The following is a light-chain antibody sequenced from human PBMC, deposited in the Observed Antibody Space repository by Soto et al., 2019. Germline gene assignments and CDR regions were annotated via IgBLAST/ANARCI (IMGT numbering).Light chain of an antibody. J-gene: IGLJ1*01. V-gene: IGLV2-18*02. CDR1: SSDVGSYNR. Sequence: QSALTQPPSVSGSPGQSVTISCTGTSSDVGSYNRVSWYQQPPGTVPTVMIYEVTNRPSGVPDRFSGSTSGNTAPLTISGLQAEDEADYYCCSYTSGNTYVFGTGTKLTVL. CDR2: EVT. CDR3: CSYTSGNTYV.